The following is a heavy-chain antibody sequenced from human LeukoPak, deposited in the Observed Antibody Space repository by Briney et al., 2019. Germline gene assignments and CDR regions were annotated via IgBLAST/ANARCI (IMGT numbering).Heavy chain of an antibody. J-gene: IGHJ4*02. Sequence: GRSTVYADSVNPRFTISRDNANNSLYLQMNSLTAEDTALYYSARQKTYYYDSSGYLYYFDYWGQGTLVTVSS. CDR2: GRST. V-gene: IGHV3-20*03. D-gene: IGHD3-22*01. CDR3: ARQKTYYYDSSGYLYYFDY.